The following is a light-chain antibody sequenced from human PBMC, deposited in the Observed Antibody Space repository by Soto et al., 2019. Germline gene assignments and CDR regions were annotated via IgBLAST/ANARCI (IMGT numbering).Light chain of an antibody. CDR2: KVS. J-gene: IGKJ2*01. CDR1: QSLVYRDGRTY. CDR3: MQATQLRT. Sequence: DIVMTQTPLSSSVTLGQPASISCRSSQSLVYRDGRTYLSWLQQRADQPPRLLIYKVSNRFSGVPDRFSGSGAGTYFTLNISRVEAEDVGVYFCMQATQLRTFGQGTKLEIK. V-gene: IGKV2-24*01.